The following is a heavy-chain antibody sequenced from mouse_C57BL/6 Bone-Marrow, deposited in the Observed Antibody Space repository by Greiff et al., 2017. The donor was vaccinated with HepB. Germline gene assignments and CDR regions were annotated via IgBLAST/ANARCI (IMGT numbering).Heavy chain of an antibody. CDR2: ISDGGSYT. Sequence: EVQLVESGGGLVKPGGSLKLSCAASGFTFSSYAMSWVRQTPEKRLEWVATISDGGSYTYYPDNVKGRFTISRDNAKNNLYLQMSHLKSEDTAMYYCARVTLYYAMDYWGQGTSVTVSS. CDR3: ARVTLYYAMDY. V-gene: IGHV5-4*01. J-gene: IGHJ4*01. CDR1: GFTFSSYA.